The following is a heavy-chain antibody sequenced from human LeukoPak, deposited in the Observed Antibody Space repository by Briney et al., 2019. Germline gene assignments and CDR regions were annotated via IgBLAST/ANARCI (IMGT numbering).Heavy chain of an antibody. J-gene: IGHJ4*02. CDR2: IIPIFGTA. CDR3: ALDRNYDFWSGGFDY. D-gene: IGHD3-3*01. V-gene: IGHV1-69*13. CDR1: GGTFSSYA. Sequence: SVKVSCKASGGTFSSYAISWVRQAPGQGLEWMGGIIPIFGTANYAQKFQGRVTITADESTSTAYMELSSLRSEDTAVYYCALDRNYDFWSGGFDYWGQGTLVTVSS.